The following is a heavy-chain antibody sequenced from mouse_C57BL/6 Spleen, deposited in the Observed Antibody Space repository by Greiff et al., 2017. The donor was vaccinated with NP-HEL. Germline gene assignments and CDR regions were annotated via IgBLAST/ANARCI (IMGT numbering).Heavy chain of an antibody. J-gene: IGHJ2*01. CDR2: ISDGGSYT. D-gene: IGHD2-5*01. Sequence: DVQLVESGGGLVKPGGSLKLSCAASGFTFSSYAMSWVRQTPEKRLEWVATISDGGSYTYYPDNVKGRFTISRDNAKNNLYLQMSHLKSEDTAMYYCARERDSNYYFDYWGQGTTLTVSS. CDR1: GFTFSSYA. CDR3: ARERDSNYYFDY. V-gene: IGHV5-4*01.